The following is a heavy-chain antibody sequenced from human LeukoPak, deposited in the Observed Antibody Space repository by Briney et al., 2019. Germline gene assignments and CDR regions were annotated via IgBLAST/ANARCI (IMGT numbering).Heavy chain of an antibody. V-gene: IGHV3-23*01. Sequence: HSGGSLRLSCAASGFTFSSYGMSWVRQAPGKGLEWVSAISGSGGSTYYADSVKGRFTISRDNSKNTLFLHMNSLRAEDTAVYSCAKGYYGSGSYGWFDYWGQGTLVTVSS. D-gene: IGHD3-10*01. CDR3: AKGYYGSGSYGWFDY. J-gene: IGHJ4*02. CDR1: GFTFSSYG. CDR2: ISGSGGST.